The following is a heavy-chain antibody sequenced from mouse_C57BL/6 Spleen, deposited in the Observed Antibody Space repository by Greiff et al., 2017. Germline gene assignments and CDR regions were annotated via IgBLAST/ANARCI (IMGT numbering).Heavy chain of an antibody. V-gene: IGHV5-16*01. Sequence: EVMLVESEGGLVQPGSSMKLSCTASGFTFSDYYMAWVRQVPEKGLEWVANINYDGSSTYYLDSLKSRFIISRDNAKNILYLQMSSLKSEDTATYYCARDGPAWYFDVWGTGTTVTVSS. CDR3: ARDGPAWYFDV. J-gene: IGHJ1*03. CDR1: GFTFSDYY. CDR2: INYDGSST.